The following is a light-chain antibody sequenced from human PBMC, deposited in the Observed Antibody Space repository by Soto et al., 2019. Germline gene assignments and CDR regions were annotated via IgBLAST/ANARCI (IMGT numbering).Light chain of an antibody. V-gene: IGLV2-8*01. CDR2: EVV. CDR3: GSWDSSLSAYV. J-gene: IGLJ1*01. Sequence: QSALTQPPSASGSPGQSVTISCTGTKSDIGVYDFVSWYQHHPGKAPRLIIYEVVQRPSGVPDRFSGSKSGNTASLTVSGLQAADEADYYCGSWDSSLSAYVFATGTKVTVL. CDR1: KSDIGVYDF.